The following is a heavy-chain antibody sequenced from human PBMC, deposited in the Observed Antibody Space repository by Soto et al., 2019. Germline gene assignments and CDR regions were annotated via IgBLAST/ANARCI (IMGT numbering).Heavy chain of an antibody. V-gene: IGHV5-51*01. CDR3: ARPRYPGRGYYGMDV. CDR2: IYPGDSDT. CDR1: GYSFTSYW. D-gene: IGHD2-15*01. Sequence: EVQLVQSGAEVKKPGESLKISCKGSGYSFTSYWIGWVRQMPGKGLECMGIIYPGDSDTRYSPSFQGQVTISADKSISTAYLQWSSLKASDNAMYYCARPRYPGRGYYGMDVWGQGTTVTVSS. J-gene: IGHJ6*02.